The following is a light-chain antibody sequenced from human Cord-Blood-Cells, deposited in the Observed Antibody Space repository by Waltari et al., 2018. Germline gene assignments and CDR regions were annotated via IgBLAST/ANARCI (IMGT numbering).Light chain of an antibody. CDR3: QQYGSSPGT. CDR2: GAS. Sequence: VLAQSPCTLSLSPGERATLSCRAIQSVSSSYLAWYQQKPGQAPRLLIYGASSRPTGIPDRFSGSGSGTDFTLTISRLEPEDFAVYYCQQYGSSPGTFGQGTKVEIK. J-gene: IGKJ1*01. V-gene: IGKV3-20*01. CDR1: QSVSSSY.